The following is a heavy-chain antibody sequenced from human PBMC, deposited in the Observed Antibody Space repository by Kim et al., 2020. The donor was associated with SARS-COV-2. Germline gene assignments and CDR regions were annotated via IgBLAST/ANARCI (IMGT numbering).Heavy chain of an antibody. D-gene: IGHD2-2*02. CDR2: IKSKTDGGTT. CDR1: GFTFSNAW. V-gene: IGHV3-15*01. J-gene: IGHJ6*03. Sequence: GGSLRLSCAASGFTFSNAWMSWVRQAPGKGLEWVGRIKSKTDGGTTDYAAPVKGRFTISRDDSKNTLYLQMNSLKTEDTAVYYCTTGLVVVPAARPKKSYYYYYYMDVWGKGTTVTVSS. CDR3: TTGLVVVPAARPKKSYYYYYYMDV.